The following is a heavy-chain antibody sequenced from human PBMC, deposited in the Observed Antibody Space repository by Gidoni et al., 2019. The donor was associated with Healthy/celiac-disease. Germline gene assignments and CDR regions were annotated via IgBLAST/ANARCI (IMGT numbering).Heavy chain of an antibody. Sequence: QVQLVESGGGVVQPGRSLRLSCAAPGFTFSSYAMHWVRQAPGKGLEWVAVISYDGSNKYYADSVKGRFTISRDNSKNTLYLQMNSLRAEDTAVYYCARDSSGYLHPFVDYWGQGTLVTVSS. D-gene: IGHD3-22*01. J-gene: IGHJ4*02. CDR2: ISYDGSNK. V-gene: IGHV3-30-3*01. CDR3: ARDSSGYLHPFVDY. CDR1: GFTFSSYA.